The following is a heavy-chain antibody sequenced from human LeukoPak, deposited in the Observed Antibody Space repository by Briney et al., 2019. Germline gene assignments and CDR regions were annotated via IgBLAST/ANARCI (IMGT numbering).Heavy chain of an antibody. J-gene: IGHJ6*03. CDR1: GGSFSDYY. D-gene: IGHD5-18*01. V-gene: IGHV4-34*01. CDR2: VNPSGST. Sequence: PSETLSLTCAVYGGSFSDYYWGWIRQPPGKGLEWIGEVNPSGSTNYSPSLKSRVTISVDTSKNQFSLKLSSVAAADTAVYFCVRVGYVYVINDWSRTGLGAWPTQYYYHMDVWDKGATVTVSS. CDR3: VRVGYVYVINDWSRTGLGAWPTQYYYHMDV.